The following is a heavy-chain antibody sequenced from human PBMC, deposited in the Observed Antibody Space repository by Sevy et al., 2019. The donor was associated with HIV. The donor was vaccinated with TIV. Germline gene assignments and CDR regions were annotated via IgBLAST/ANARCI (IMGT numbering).Heavy chain of an antibody. CDR2: ISGSGYAT. V-gene: IGHV3-23*01. CDR3: AKDRVTVFGVVVTFDS. Sequence: GGSLRLSCAASGFTFDSYAMHWVRQVAGKGLEWASTISGSGYATYYADSVKGRFIISRDTSRNTLYLQINSLRVEDSAVYFCAKDRVTVFGVVVTFDSWGQGTLVTVSS. J-gene: IGHJ4*02. CDR1: GFTFDSYA. D-gene: IGHD3-3*01.